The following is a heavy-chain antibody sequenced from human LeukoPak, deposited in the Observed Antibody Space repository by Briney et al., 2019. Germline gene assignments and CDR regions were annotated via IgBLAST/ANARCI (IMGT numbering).Heavy chain of an antibody. CDR1: GGSLSSYY. CDR3: ARDGRFGEYDY. J-gene: IGHJ4*02. D-gene: IGHD3-10*01. CDR2: IYYSGST. V-gene: IGHV4-59*01. Sequence: SETLSLTCTVSGGSLSSYYWSWIRQPPGKGLEWIGYIYYSGSTNYNPSLKSRVTISVDTSKNQFSLKLSSVTAADTAVYYCARDGRFGEYDYWGQGTLVTVSS.